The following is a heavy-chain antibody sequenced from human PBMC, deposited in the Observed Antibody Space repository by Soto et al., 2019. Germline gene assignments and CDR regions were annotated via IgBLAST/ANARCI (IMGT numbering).Heavy chain of an antibody. Sequence: EVQLLESGGGLVLRGGSLRLSCVASGFDFDTYVMNWVRQAPGKGRERVAGMSGSQDNHNIYYIDSVRASFTISRDNSRSTVYLALSRLGAADTAVYYCGTGKNIVEGQGVIDYWGQGTMVTVAS. CDR1: GFDFDTYV. J-gene: IGHJ4*02. D-gene: IGHD2-15*01. CDR2: MSGSQDNHNI. CDR3: GTGKNIVEGQGVIDY. V-gene: IGHV3-23*01.